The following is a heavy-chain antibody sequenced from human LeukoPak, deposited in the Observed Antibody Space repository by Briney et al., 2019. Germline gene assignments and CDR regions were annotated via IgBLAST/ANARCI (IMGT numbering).Heavy chain of an antibody. D-gene: IGHD2-2*01. Sequence: GESLKISCKASVSIFTSYWIGWGRQMPGKGLGWMAIIYPANSDTRYSPSFQGQVTISADKSISTAYLQWSSLKASDTAMYYCARPACSSTSCYLYFQYWGQGTLVTVSS. J-gene: IGHJ1*01. V-gene: IGHV5-51*01. CDR2: IYPANSDT. CDR1: VSIFTSYW. CDR3: ARPACSSTSCYLYFQY.